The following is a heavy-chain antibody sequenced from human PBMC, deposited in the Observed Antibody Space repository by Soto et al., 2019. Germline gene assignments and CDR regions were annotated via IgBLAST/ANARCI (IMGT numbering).Heavy chain of an antibody. Sequence: VQLLESGGGLVQPGGSLRLSCEGSGFTFSNYAMSWVRQAPGEGPEWVSTIGGGDDIFYADSVKGRFTISRDDSKSTMYLQMDNLRVADTAIYFCAKDSVSYNRIYDAFDIWGRGTVVTVSS. CDR3: AKDSVSYNRIYDAFDI. CDR1: GFTFSNYA. V-gene: IGHV3-23*01. J-gene: IGHJ3*02. CDR2: IGGGDDI. D-gene: IGHD1-26*01.